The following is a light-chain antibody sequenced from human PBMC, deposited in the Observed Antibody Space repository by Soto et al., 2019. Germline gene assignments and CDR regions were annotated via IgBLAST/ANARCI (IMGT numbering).Light chain of an antibody. Sequence: IVLTQSPGTLSLSPGDRATLSCRASHSMSNSNLAWYQHKPGQAPRLLIYGASNRATGIPDRFSGSGSGTDFILTINRLEPEDFAVYYCQEFASNFGGGTKFDIK. CDR1: HSMSNSN. CDR3: QEFASN. CDR2: GAS. V-gene: IGKV3-20*01. J-gene: IGKJ4*01.